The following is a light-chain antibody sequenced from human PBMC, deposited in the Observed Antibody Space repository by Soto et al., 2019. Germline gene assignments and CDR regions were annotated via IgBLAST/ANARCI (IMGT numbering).Light chain of an antibody. CDR3: QQYGTSPIT. CDR1: QTVSSY. CDR2: GAS. Sequence: ENVLTQSPGTLSLSPGERATLSCRASQTVSSYLTWYQQRPGQAPRLLISGASRRATGIPDRFSGSGSGTDFTLTISRLEPEDFALNYCQQYGTSPITFGQGTRLEIK. V-gene: IGKV3-20*01. J-gene: IGKJ5*01.